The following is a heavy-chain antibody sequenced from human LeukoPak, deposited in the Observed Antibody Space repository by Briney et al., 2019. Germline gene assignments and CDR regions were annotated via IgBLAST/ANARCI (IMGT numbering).Heavy chain of an antibody. CDR3: ARQGGYSSSPDY. J-gene: IGHJ4*02. Sequence: SETLSLTCTASGGSISNYYWNWIRQSPGKGLEWIGYIYYSGSTNYNPSLKSRVAISVDASKNQFSLKLSSVTAADTAVYYCARQGGYSSSPDYWGQGTLVTVSS. CDR2: IYYSGST. D-gene: IGHD6-13*01. V-gene: IGHV4-59*08. CDR1: GGSISNYY.